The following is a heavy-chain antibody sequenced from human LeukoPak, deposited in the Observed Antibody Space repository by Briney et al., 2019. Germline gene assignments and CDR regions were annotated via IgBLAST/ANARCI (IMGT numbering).Heavy chain of an antibody. Sequence: GGSLRLSCAASGFTFSRYSMNWVRQAPGKGLEWISYISSSSSTIYYADSVKGRFTISRDNAKNSLYLQLNSLRAEDTAVYYCAKTSLWDGSGHYYYMDVWGKGTTVTICS. V-gene: IGHV3-48*01. CDR3: AKTSLWDGSGHYYYMDV. J-gene: IGHJ6*03. CDR1: GFTFSRYS. D-gene: IGHD2-15*01. CDR2: ISSSSSTI.